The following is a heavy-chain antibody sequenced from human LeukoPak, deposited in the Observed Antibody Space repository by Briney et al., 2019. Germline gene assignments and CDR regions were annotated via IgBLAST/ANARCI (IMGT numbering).Heavy chain of an antibody. CDR2: ISYDGSNK. CDR1: GFTFSSYG. Sequence: GGSLRLSCAASGFTFSSYGMHWVRQAPGKGLEWVAVISYDGSNKYYADSVKGRFTISRDNSKNTLYLQMNSLRAEDTAVYYCAKEAPIWRSFDYWGQGTLVTVSS. V-gene: IGHV3-30*18. CDR3: AKEAPIWRSFDY. J-gene: IGHJ4*02. D-gene: IGHD3-9*01.